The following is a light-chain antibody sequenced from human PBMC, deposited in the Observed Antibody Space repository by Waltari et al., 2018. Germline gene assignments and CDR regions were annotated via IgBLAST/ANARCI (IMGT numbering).Light chain of an antibody. CDR2: DAS. Sequence: EIVLTQSPATLSLSPGESATLSCTASQSVDTFLAWYQQKPGQPPRLLIFDASNRATGIPARFSGFGSGTDFTLTISSLEPEDFAVYYCQQRSNWRLTFGGGTKVEI. V-gene: IGKV3-11*01. CDR1: QSVDTF. J-gene: IGKJ4*01. CDR3: QQRSNWRLT.